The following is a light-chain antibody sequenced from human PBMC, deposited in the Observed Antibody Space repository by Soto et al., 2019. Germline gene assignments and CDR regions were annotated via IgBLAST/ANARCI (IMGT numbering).Light chain of an antibody. CDR2: SNN. CDR1: SSNIGSNT. Sequence: ALAQRPAGSGTPGQRVNISFSGSSSNIGSNTVNWYQQLPGTAPKLLIYSNNQRPSGVPDRFSGSKSGTSASLAISGLQSEDEADYYCAAWDDSLNGHVVFGGGTKVTVL. V-gene: IGLV1-44*01. CDR3: AAWDDSLNGHVV. J-gene: IGLJ2*01.